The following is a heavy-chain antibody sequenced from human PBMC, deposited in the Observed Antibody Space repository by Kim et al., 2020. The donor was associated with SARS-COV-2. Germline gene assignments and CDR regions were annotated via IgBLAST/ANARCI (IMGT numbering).Heavy chain of an antibody. V-gene: IGHV3-33*06. D-gene: IGHD3-22*01. Sequence: KGPFTISRDNSKNTLYLQMNSLRVEDTAVYYCAKSTDYDSSGYYYYFDYWGQGTLVTVSS. CDR3: AKSTDYDSSGYYYYFDY. J-gene: IGHJ4*02.